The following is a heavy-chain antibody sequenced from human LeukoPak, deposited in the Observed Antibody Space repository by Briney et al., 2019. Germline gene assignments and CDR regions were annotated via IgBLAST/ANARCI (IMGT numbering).Heavy chain of an antibody. CDR1: GFTFDNYW. CDR3: ARVDYVDEGWGY. V-gene: IGHV3-7*01. CDR2: IRQDGGAK. D-gene: IGHD3-16*01. Sequence: PGGSLRLSCAASGFTFDNYWMSWVRQAPGKGLEWVANIRQDGGAKNYMASVKGRLTISRDNAKNSLYLQLNSLRAEDTALYYCARVDYVDEGWGYWGQGTLVTVSS. J-gene: IGHJ4*02.